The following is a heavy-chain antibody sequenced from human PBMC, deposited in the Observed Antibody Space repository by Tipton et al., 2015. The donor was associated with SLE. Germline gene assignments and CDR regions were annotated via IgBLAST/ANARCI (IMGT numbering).Heavy chain of an antibody. D-gene: IGHD5-24*01. J-gene: IGHJ4*02. Sequence: LRLSCTVSGGSISSGTYYWSWIRQPAGKGLEWIGRIFTRGSTNENLSLKSRVTISKDTSKNQFSLNLSSVTAADTAVYYCARLEGDGYKWYFDYWGQGTLVTVST. CDR2: IFTRGST. V-gene: IGHV4-61*02. CDR3: ARLEGDGYKWYFDY. CDR1: GGSISSGTYY.